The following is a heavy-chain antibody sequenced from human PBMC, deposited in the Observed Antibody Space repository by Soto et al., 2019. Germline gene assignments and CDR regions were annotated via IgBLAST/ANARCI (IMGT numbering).Heavy chain of an antibody. Sequence: DVQLVESGGGLVMPGGSLRLSCAASGFTFSNAWMYWVRQAPGKGLEWVGRIKTKTDDVTIDYAASLKGRFTISRDDSTYPLFLQMHRLQIETTAMYYCTTKQIRDNYRGFDPWGQGTLVTVSS. CDR2: IKTKTDDVTI. D-gene: IGHD3-10*01. CDR3: TTKQIRDNYRGFDP. V-gene: IGHV3-15*07. J-gene: IGHJ5*02. CDR1: GFTFSNAW.